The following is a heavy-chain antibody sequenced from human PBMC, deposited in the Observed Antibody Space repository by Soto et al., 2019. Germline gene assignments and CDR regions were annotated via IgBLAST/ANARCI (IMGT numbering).Heavy chain of an antibody. J-gene: IGHJ5*02. CDR2: ISYDGSNK. V-gene: IGHV3-30*18. Sequence: QVQLVESGGGVVQPGRSLRLSCAASGFTFSSYGMHWVRQAPGKGLEWVAVISYDGSNKYYADSVKGRFTISRDNSKNPXYLQMNSLRAEDTAVYYCAKGSRYYDSSGPTGFDPWGQGTLVTVSS. D-gene: IGHD3-22*01. CDR3: AKGSRYYDSSGPTGFDP. CDR1: GFTFSSYG.